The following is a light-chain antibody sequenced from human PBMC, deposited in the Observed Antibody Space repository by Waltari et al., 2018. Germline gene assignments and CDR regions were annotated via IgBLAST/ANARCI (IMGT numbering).Light chain of an antibody. J-gene: IGKJ3*01. CDR1: QGISTY. V-gene: IGKV1-9*01. CDR2: GAS. CDR3: QQPGT. Sequence: DIQLTQSPSFLSASVGDRVTITCRASQGISTYLAWYQQRPGEVPKLLIYGASNLQSGVPSRFSGSGSGTEFTLTISSLQPEDFATYYCQQPGTFGPGTKVDIK.